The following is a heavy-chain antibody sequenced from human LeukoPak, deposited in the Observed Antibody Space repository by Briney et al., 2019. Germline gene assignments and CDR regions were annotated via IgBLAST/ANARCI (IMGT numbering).Heavy chain of an antibody. CDR3: ARGAGYCSGGSCYWDY. Sequence: PSETLSLTCTVSGGSISSYYWSWIRQPPGKGLEWIGYIYYSGSTNYNPSLKSRVTISVDTSKNQFSLKLSPVTAADTAVYYCARGAGYCSGGSCYWDYWGQGTLVTVSS. D-gene: IGHD2-15*01. CDR2: IYYSGST. V-gene: IGHV4-59*01. CDR1: GGSISSYY. J-gene: IGHJ4*02.